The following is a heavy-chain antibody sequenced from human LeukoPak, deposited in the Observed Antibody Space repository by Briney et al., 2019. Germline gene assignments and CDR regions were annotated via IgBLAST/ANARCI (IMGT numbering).Heavy chain of an antibody. CDR1: GYTFTSYD. V-gene: IGHV1-8*01. D-gene: IGHD3-10*01. CDR2: MNPNSGNT. CDR3: ARSSGFGFYYYYMDV. Sequence: GASVKASCKASGYTFTSYDINWVRQATGQGLEWMGWMNPNSGNTGYAQKFQGRVTMTRNTSISTAYMELSSLRSEDTAVYYCARSSGFGFYYYYMDVWGKGTTVTVSS. J-gene: IGHJ6*03.